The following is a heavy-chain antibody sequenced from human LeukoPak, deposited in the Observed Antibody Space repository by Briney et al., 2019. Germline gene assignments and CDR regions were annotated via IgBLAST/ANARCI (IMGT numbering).Heavy chain of an antibody. CDR3: ARDLEYSYGHQSQTLDY. CDR1: GFTFSSYG. J-gene: IGHJ4*02. Sequence: PGRSLRLSCAASGFTFSSYGMHWVRQAPGKGLEWVAVIWYDGSNKYYADSVKGRFTISRDNSKNTLYLQMNSLRAEDTAVYYCARDLEYSYGHQSQTLDYWGQGTLVTVSS. D-gene: IGHD5-18*01. V-gene: IGHV3-33*01. CDR2: IWYDGSNK.